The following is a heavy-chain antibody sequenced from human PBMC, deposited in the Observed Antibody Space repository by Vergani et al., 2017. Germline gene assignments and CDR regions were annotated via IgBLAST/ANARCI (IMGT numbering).Heavy chain of an antibody. Sequence: QVQLVESGGGVVQPGRSLRLSCAASGFTFSSYAMHWVRQAPGKGLEWVAVISYDGSNKYYADSVKGRFTISRDNSKNTLYLQMNSLRAEDTAVYYCTRRHDSSSWQNIDYWGQGTLVTVSS. CDR1: GFTFSSYA. CDR2: ISYDGSNK. J-gene: IGHJ4*02. V-gene: IGHV3-30-3*01. D-gene: IGHD6-13*01. CDR3: TRRHDSSSWQNIDY.